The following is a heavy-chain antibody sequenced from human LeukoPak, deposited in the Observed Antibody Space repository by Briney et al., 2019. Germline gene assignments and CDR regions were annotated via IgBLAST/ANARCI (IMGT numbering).Heavy chain of an antibody. J-gene: IGHJ4*02. Sequence: ASVKVSCKASGGTFSSYAISWVRQAPGQGLEWRGGIIPIFGTANYAQKFQCRVTITADESTSTAYMELSSLRSEDTAVYYCARAKGSSSGGNFDYWGQGTLVTVSS. CDR1: GGTFSSYA. CDR2: IIPIFGTA. V-gene: IGHV1-69*13. D-gene: IGHD6-6*01. CDR3: ARAKGSSSGGNFDY.